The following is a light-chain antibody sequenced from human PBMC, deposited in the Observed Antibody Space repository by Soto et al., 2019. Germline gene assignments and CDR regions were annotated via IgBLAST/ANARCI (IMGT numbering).Light chain of an antibody. Sequence: ETVLTQSPGTLSVSPGERDTLPCRASKSINNNYLAWYQQKPGQAPRLLIYDASGRATGIPDRFSGSGSGTDFTLTISRLEPEDFAVYYCQQYDSSPRTFGQGTKVDIK. CDR1: KSINNNY. CDR2: DAS. V-gene: IGKV3-20*01. CDR3: QQYDSSPRT. J-gene: IGKJ1*01.